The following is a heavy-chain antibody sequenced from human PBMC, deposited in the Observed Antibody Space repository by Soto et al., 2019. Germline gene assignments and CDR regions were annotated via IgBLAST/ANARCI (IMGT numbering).Heavy chain of an antibody. CDR1: GGSISSSSYY. Sequence: SETLSLTCTVSGGSISSSSYYWGWIRQPPGKGLEWIGSIYYSGSTYYNPSLKSRVTISVDTSKNQFSLKLSSVTAADTAVYYCARLSDYGDLGGVFSYYFDYWGQGTLVTVSS. V-gene: IGHV4-39*01. J-gene: IGHJ4*02. CDR3: ARLSDYGDLGGVFSYYFDY. CDR2: IYYSGST. D-gene: IGHD4-17*01.